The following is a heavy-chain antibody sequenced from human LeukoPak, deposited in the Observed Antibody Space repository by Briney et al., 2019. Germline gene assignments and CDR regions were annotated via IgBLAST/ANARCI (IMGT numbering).Heavy chain of an antibody. CDR2: IIPILGIA. J-gene: IGHJ4*02. CDR1: GYTFTGYY. V-gene: IGHV1-69*02. Sequence: GASVRVSCKASGYTFTGYYMHWVRQAPGQGLEWMGRIIPILGIANYAQKFQGRVTITADKSTSTAYMGLSSLRSEDTAVYYCARSTQYFDYWGQGTLVTVSS. CDR3: ARSTQYFDY.